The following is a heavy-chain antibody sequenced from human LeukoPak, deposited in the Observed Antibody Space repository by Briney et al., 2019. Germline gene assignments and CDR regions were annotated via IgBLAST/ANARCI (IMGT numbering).Heavy chain of an antibody. D-gene: IGHD4-23*01. CDR1: GFTFSSYG. J-gene: IGHJ4*02. V-gene: IGHV3-30*02. Sequence: GGSLRLSCGASGFTFSSYGMHWVRQAPGKGLEWVAFIRYDGGNKYYADSVKGRFTISRDNSKNTLYLQMNSLRAEDTAVYYCARRAGGYSHPYDYWGQGTLVTVSS. CDR2: IRYDGGNK. CDR3: ARRAGGYSHPYDY.